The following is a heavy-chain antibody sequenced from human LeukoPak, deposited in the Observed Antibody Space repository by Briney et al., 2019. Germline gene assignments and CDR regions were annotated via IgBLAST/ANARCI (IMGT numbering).Heavy chain of an antibody. CDR2: INHSGST. J-gene: IGHJ6*03. V-gene: IGHV4-34*01. CDR3: ARGGPRVRDFWSGYYSVGPNYYYYMDV. D-gene: IGHD3-3*01. CDR1: GGSFSGYY. Sequence: PSETLSLTCAVYGGSFSGYYWSWIRQPPGKGLEWIGEINHSGSTNYNPSLKSRVTISVDTSKNQFSLKLSSVTAADTAVYYCARGGPRVRDFWSGYYSVGPNYYYYMDVWGKGTTVTVSS.